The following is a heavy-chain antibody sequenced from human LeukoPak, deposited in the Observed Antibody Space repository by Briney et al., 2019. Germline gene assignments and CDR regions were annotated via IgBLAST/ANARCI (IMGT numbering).Heavy chain of an antibody. CDR3: ARCGRNNRGYYYMED. Sequence: SETLSLTCTVSGGSISGYSWSWIRQPPGKGLEWIGYTHYSGRFNYNPSLKSRVTISVDTSKNQVSLKVSSVTAADTAVYYCARCGRNNRGYYYMEDWGKGTTVTVSS. J-gene: IGHJ6*03. CDR1: GGSISGYS. V-gene: IGHV4-59*01. CDR2: THYSGRF. D-gene: IGHD2/OR15-2a*01.